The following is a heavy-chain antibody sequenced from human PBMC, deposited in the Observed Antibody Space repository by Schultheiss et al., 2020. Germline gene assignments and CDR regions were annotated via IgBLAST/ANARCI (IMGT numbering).Heavy chain of an antibody. CDR1: GFTFSSYA. CDR3: ARDRAPYGSGSFFDY. Sequence: GGSLRLSCAASGFTFSSYAMSWVRQAPGKGLEWVSAISGSGGSTYYADSVKGRFTISRDNSKNTLYLQMNSLRAEDTAVYYCARDRAPYGSGSFFDYWGQGNLGTVSS. D-gene: IGHD3-10*01. CDR2: ISGSGGST. V-gene: IGHV3-23*01. J-gene: IGHJ4*02.